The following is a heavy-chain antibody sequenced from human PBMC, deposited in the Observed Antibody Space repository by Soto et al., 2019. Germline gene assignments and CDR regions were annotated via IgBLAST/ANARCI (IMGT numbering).Heavy chain of an antibody. CDR3: VHAIYVLRYCDGLLDRTSNWFDS. V-gene: IGHV2-5*02. Sequence: SGPTLVNPTQTLRLTCTFSGFSLSTSGVGVGWIRQPPGKALEWLALIYWDDDKRYSPSLKSRLTITKDTSKNQVVLTMTNMDPVDTATYYCVHAIYVLRYCDGLLDRTSNWFDSWGQGTLVTVVS. CDR2: IYWDDDK. CDR1: GFSLSTSGVG. J-gene: IGHJ5*01. D-gene: IGHD3-9*01.